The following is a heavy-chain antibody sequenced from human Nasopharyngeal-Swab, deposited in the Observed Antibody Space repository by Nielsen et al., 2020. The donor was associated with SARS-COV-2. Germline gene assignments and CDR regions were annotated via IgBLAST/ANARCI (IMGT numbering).Heavy chain of an antibody. V-gene: IGHV3-73*01. CDR1: GFSFSASA. J-gene: IGHJ4*02. CDR2: IGDKDHNYAT. Sequence: GESLKISCAASGFSFSASAIHWVRQASGKGLELVGRIGDKDHNYATTYGASVQGRFTISRDDSKNTAFLQMDSLKTEDTALYYCTTDFYFDYWGQGTLVTVSS. CDR3: TTDFYFDY.